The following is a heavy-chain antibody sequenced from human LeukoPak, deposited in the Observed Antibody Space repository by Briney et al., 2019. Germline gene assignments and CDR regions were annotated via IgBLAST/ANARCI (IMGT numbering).Heavy chain of an antibody. CDR2: INHSGST. CDR3: ARRRVATTRPIDY. Sequence: SETLSLTCAVYGGSFSGYYWSWIRQPPGKGLAWIGEINHSGSTNYNPSLKSRVTISVDTSKNQFSLKLSSVTAADTAVYYCARRRVATTRPIDYWGQGTLVTVSS. J-gene: IGHJ4*02. D-gene: IGHD5-12*01. V-gene: IGHV4-34*01. CDR1: GGSFSGYY.